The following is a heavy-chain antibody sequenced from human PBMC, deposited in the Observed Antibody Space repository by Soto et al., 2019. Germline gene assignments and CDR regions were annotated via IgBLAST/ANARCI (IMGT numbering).Heavy chain of an antibody. V-gene: IGHV1-69*06. CDR2: IIPIFGTA. CDR3: ARDLEPYYYDSSGYYHRGAFDI. CDR1: GGTFSSYA. J-gene: IGHJ3*02. Sequence: GASVKVSYKASGGTFSSYAISWVRQAPGQGLEWMGGIIPIFGTANYAQKFQGRVTITADKSTSTAYMELSSLRSEDTAVYYCARDLEPYYYDSSGYYHRGAFDIWGQGTMVTVSS. D-gene: IGHD3-22*01.